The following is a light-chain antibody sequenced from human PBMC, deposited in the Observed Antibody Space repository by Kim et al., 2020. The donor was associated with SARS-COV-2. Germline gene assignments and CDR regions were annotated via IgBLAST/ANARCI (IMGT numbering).Light chain of an antibody. J-gene: IGKJ1*01. CDR1: QSIRTH. Sequence: DIQMTQSPTSLSASVGDRVTITCRASQSIRTHLNWYQQKPGIAPKLLIYDASSLQSGVPSRFSGSGSGSDFTLTISSLQPEDFASYYWQQSYSTPQTFGQGTKVDIK. CDR2: DAS. V-gene: IGKV1-39*01. CDR3: QQSYSTPQT.